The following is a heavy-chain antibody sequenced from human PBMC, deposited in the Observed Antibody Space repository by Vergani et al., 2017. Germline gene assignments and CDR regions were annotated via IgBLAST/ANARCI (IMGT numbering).Heavy chain of an antibody. CDR2: IKSKTDGGTT. CDR1: GFTFSNAW. CDR3: TTASSSSWYYSENDAFDI. Sequence: EVQLVESGGGLVKPGGSLRLSCAASGFTFSNAWMSWVRQAPGKGLEWVGRIKSKTDGGTTDYAAPVKGRFTISRDDSKNTLYLQMNSLKTEDTAVYYCTTASSSSWYYSENDAFDIWGQGTMVTVSS. J-gene: IGHJ3*02. V-gene: IGHV3-15*01. D-gene: IGHD6-13*01.